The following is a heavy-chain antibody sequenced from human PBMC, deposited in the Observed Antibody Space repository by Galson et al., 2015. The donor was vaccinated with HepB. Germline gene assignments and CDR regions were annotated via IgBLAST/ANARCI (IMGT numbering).Heavy chain of an antibody. Sequence: TLSLTCTVSGGSISSGSYYWSWIRQPAGKGLEWIGRIYTSGSTNYNPSLKSRVTISVDTSKNQFSLKLSSVTAADTAVYYCAREMATRGLRLGELSFPDYWGQGTLVTVSS. CDR3: AREMATRGLRLGELSFPDY. V-gene: IGHV4-61*02. CDR1: GGSISSGSYY. J-gene: IGHJ4*02. D-gene: IGHD3-16*02. CDR2: IYTSGST.